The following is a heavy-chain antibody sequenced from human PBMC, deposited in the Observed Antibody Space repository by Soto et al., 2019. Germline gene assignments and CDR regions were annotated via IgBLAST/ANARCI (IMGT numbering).Heavy chain of an antibody. D-gene: IGHD1-26*01. CDR2: FYYTGSI. J-gene: IGHJ4*02. CDR3: ARVSGSSDFDY. V-gene: IGHV4-61*01. Sequence: ETLSLTCTVSGGSVSSGNYYWSWIRQPPGKGLEWIGYFYYTGSINYNPSLKSRVTISIDASKNQFSLRLTSVTAADTAVYYCARVSGSSDFDYWGQGTLVTVSS. CDR1: GGSVSSGNYY.